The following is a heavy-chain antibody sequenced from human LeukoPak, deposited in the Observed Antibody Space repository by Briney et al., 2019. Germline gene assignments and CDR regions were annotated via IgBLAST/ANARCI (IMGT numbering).Heavy chain of an antibody. V-gene: IGHV1-18*01. CDR1: GYTFTSYG. Sequence: GASVKVSCKASGYTFTSYGISWVRQAPGQGLEWMGWISAYNGNTNYAQKLQGGVTMTTDTSTSTAYMELRSLRSDDTAVYYCARYCSSTSCLQHGLVDYWGQGTLVTVSS. CDR3: ARYCSSTSCLQHGLVDY. J-gene: IGHJ4*02. D-gene: IGHD2-2*01. CDR2: ISAYNGNT.